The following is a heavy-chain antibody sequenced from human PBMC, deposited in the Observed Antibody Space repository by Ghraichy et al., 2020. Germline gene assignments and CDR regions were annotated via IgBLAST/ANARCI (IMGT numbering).Heavy chain of an antibody. CDR2: MNPNSGNT. CDR1: GYTFTIQD. CDR3: ARGRIAAAGGAGYFQH. Sequence: ASVKVSCKAAGYTFTIQDINWLLQGPLLGQKRMGWMNPNSGNTGYAQKFQGRVTMTRNTSISTAYMELSSLRSEDTAVYYCARGRIAAAGGAGYFQHWGQ. V-gene: IGHV1-8*01. J-gene: IGHJ1*01. D-gene: IGHD6-13*01.